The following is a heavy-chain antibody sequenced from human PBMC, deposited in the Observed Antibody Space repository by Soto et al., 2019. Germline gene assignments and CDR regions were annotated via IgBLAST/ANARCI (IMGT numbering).Heavy chain of an antibody. CDR3: ALGSSSSRRYYYYGMDV. D-gene: IGHD6-13*01. Sequence: EVQLLESGGGLVQPGGSLRLSCAASGFTFSSYAMSWVRQAPGKGLEWVSAISGSGGSTYYAYSVKGRFTISRDNSKNTLYLQLNSLRAEDTAVYYCALGSSSSRRYYYYGMDVWGQGTTVTVSS. CDR2: ISGSGGST. CDR1: GFTFSSYA. V-gene: IGHV3-23*01. J-gene: IGHJ6*02.